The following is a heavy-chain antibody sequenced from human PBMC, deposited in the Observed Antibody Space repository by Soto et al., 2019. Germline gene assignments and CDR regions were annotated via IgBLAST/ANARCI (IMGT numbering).Heavy chain of an antibody. D-gene: IGHD5-12*01. CDR2: IFSSGST. Sequence: PSETLSLTCTVSGGSINTFYWSWVRQPAGKGLEWIGRIFSSGSTSFNPSLESRVAMSVDTSKNHFSLNLSYVTAADMAVYYCAREGSYSAYNFAHGIQLWSFDFWGQGALVTVS. V-gene: IGHV4-4*07. J-gene: IGHJ4*02. CDR3: AREGSYSAYNFAHGIQLWSFDF. CDR1: GGSINTFY.